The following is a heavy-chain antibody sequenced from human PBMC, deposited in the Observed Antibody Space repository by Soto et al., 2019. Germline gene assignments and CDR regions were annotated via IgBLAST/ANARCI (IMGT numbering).Heavy chain of an antibody. D-gene: IGHD2-2*02. J-gene: IGHJ5*02. Sequence: GASVKVSCKASGYTFTSYYMHWVRQAPGQGLEWMGIINPSGGSTSYAQKFQGRVTMTRDTSTSTVYMELSSLRSEDTAVYYCARDLIPGRRRSYNWFDPWGQGXLVTVYS. CDR3: ARDLIPGRRRSYNWFDP. CDR1: GYTFTSYY. CDR2: INPSGGST. V-gene: IGHV1-46*01.